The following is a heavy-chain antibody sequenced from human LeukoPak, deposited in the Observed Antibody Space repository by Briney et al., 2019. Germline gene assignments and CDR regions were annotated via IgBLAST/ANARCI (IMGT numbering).Heavy chain of an antibody. J-gene: IGHJ3*02. Sequence: PGGSLRLSCAASGFTFSTYWMSWVRQAPGKGLEWVANIKQDGSEKYYVDSVKGRFTISRDNAKNSLYLQMNSLRAEDTAVYYCARVASLQLVGDAFDIWGQGTMVTVSS. CDR2: IKQDGSEK. CDR3: ARVASLQLVGDAFDI. V-gene: IGHV3-7*01. CDR1: GFTFSTYW. D-gene: IGHD6-13*01.